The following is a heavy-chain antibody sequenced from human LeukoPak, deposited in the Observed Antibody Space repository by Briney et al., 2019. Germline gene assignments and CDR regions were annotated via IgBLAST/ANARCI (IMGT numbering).Heavy chain of an antibody. Sequence: SETLSLTCTVSGGSISTSNYYWGWSRQPPGKGLEWIGSIYYSGSTYSNPSLKSRVTISVDTSKNQFSLKLSSVTAADTAVYYCARYFGVVRDAFDIWGQGTMVTVSS. D-gene: IGHD3-3*01. J-gene: IGHJ3*02. CDR1: GGSISTSNYY. CDR3: ARYFGVVRDAFDI. CDR2: IYYSGST. V-gene: IGHV4-39*01.